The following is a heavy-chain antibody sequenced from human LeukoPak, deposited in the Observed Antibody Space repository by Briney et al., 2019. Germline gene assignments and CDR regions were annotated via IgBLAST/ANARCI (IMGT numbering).Heavy chain of an antibody. J-gene: IGHJ3*02. CDR1: GFTFSSYG. V-gene: IGHV3-30*18. CDR2: ISYDGSNK. CDR3: AKGTGYCDSSGYDPFDI. D-gene: IGHD3-22*01. Sequence: GRSLRLSCAASGFTFSSYGMHWVRQAPGKGLEWVAVISYDGSNKYYADSVKGRFTISRDNSKNTLYLQMNSLRAEDTAVYYCAKGTGYCDSSGYDPFDIWGQGTMVTVSS.